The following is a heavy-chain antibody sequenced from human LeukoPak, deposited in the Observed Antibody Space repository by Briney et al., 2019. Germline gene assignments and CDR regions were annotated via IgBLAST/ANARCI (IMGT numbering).Heavy chain of an antibody. D-gene: IGHD3-9*01. CDR2: IYHSGSG. J-gene: IGHJ5*02. Sequence: SETLSLTCSVSGDSITNGIYYWGWILQPPGRGLEWIGNIYHSGSGHYNPSLKSRVTISVDTSKNHFFLKMTSVTAADTGVYYCARGPRDWLIVGWFDPWGQGTPVTVSS. V-gene: IGHV4-39*02. CDR1: GDSITNGIYY. CDR3: ARGPRDWLIVGWFDP.